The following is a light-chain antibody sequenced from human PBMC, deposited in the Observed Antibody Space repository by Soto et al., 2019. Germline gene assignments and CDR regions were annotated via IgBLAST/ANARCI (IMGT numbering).Light chain of an antibody. J-gene: IGKJ4*01. Sequence: EIVMTQSPATLSVSPGERATLSCSASQSITGNLTWYQQNPGQAPRLLIYDASTRATLIPARFSGSGSGTEFTLTISSLQTEDFAVYDCQQYHNWPLSFGGGNKVEIK. CDR2: DAS. V-gene: IGKV3-15*01. CDR3: QQYHNWPLS. CDR1: QSITGN.